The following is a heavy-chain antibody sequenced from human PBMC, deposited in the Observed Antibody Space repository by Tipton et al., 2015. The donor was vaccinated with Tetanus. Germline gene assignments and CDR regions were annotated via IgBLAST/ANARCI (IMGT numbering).Heavy chain of an antibody. CDR2: IKPDESEK. D-gene: IGHD1-26*01. CDR1: GFTFSSYW. CDR3: ARWLEGSIAELDY. Sequence: SLRLSCGASGFTFSSYWMSWVRQAPGKGLEWVANIKPDESEKYYVDSVKGRFTISRDNAKSSLYLQMNSLRVEDTAVYYCARWLEGSIAELDYWGQGTLVAVSS. V-gene: IGHV3-7*01. J-gene: IGHJ4*02.